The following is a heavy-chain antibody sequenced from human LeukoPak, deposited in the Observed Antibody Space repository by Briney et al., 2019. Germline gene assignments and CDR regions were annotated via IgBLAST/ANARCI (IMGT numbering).Heavy chain of an antibody. CDR2: MNPNSGNT. CDR1: GYTFTSYD. J-gene: IGHJ4*02. Sequence: ASVKVSCKASGYTFTSYDINWVRQATGQGLEWMGWMNPNSGNTGYAQKFQGRVSMTRNTSISTAYMELSSLRSEDTAVYYCGRDGAAADHRIDFWGQGTLVTVSS. V-gene: IGHV1-8*01. D-gene: IGHD6-13*01. CDR3: GRDGAAADHRIDF.